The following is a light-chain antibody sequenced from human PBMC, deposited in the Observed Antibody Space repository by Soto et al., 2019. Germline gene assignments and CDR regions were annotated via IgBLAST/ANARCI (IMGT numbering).Light chain of an antibody. CDR1: QTISNC. V-gene: IGKV1-5*01. CDR3: QQYISYSYT. Sequence: DIQMTQSPSTLSASVGDSVTITCRASQTISNCLAWYQQKPGKAPKLLIYDASSLHSGVPSRFSGSGSGTEFTLTISSLQPDDFATYYCQQYISYSYTFGQGTKLEI. CDR2: DAS. J-gene: IGKJ2*01.